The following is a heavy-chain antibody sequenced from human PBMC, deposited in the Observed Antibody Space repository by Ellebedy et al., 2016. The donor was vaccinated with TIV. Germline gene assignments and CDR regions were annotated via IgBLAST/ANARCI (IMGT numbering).Heavy chain of an antibody. CDR3: ARGGAAGSSDYYYGMDV. CDR2: LYYSGSA. Sequence: LYYSGSAYYNPSLKSRVTISVDRSKNQFSLNVTSVTAADTAVYYCARGGAAGSSDYYYGMDVWGQGTTATVSS. D-gene: IGHD6-13*01. V-gene: IGHV4-39*01. J-gene: IGHJ6*02.